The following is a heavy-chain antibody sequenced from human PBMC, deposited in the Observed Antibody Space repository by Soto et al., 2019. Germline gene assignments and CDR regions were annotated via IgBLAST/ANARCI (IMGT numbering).Heavy chain of an antibody. V-gene: IGHV2-5*02. CDR1: GFSLTTRGVG. D-gene: IGHD2-21*02. CDR3: IQSRCGGDCLQSYASYYYYGMDV. J-gene: IGHJ6*02. Sequence: SAPTLVNPTQNLTLTCTFSGFSLTTRGVGVAWIRQPPGKALEWLALIFWDDDKWYSPSLKNRLTITEDTSKNQVVLTMTNMDPVDTATYYCIQSRCGGDCLQSYASYYYYGMDVWGQGTTVTVSS. CDR2: IFWDDDK.